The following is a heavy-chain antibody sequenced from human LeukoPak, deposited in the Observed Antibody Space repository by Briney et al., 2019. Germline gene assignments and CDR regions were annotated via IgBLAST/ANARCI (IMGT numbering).Heavy chain of an antibody. CDR2: IYYSGST. CDR3: ARLGARIDY. J-gene: IGHJ4*02. Sequence: SETLSLTCTVSGVSISRYYWSWIRQPPGKGLEWIGYIYYSGSTNYNPSLKSRVTISVDTYKTQFSLKLSSVTAADTAVYYCARLGARIDYWGQGNLVTVSS. V-gene: IGHV4-59*08. CDR1: GVSISRYY.